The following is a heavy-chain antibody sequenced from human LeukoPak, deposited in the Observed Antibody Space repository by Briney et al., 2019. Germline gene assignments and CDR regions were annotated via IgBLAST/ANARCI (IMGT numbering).Heavy chain of an antibody. CDR2: ISSSSSYI. CDR3: ARDLRQLWFFDY. Sequence: AGGSLRLSCAASGFTFSSYWMSWVRQAPGKGLEWVSSISSSSSYIYYADSVKGRFTISRDNAKNSLYLQMNSLRAEDTAVYYCARDLRQLWFFDYWGQGTLVTVSS. D-gene: IGHD5-18*01. CDR1: GFTFSSYW. J-gene: IGHJ4*02. V-gene: IGHV3-21*01.